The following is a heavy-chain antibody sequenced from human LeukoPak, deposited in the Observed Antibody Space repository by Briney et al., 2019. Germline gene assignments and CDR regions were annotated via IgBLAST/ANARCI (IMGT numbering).Heavy chain of an antibody. V-gene: IGHV3-30*14. J-gene: IGHJ4*02. CDR2: ISYDGSNK. Sequence: SGGSLRLPCAASGFTFSSYAMHWVRQAPGKGLEWVAVISYDGSNKYYADSVKGRFTISRDNSKNTLYLQMNSLRAEDTAVYFCATHTWDYWGQGTLVTVSS. CDR3: ATHTWDY. CDR1: GFTFSSYA.